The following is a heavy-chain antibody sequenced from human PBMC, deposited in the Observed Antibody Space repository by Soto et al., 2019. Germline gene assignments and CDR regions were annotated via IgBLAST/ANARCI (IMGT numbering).Heavy chain of an antibody. D-gene: IGHD3-22*01. Sequence: ASVKVSCKASGYTFTSYAMHWVRQAPGQRLEWMGWINAGNGHTKYSQKFQGRVTITRDTSASTAYMELTSLRSEDTAVYYCARSSGFSYVDYWGQGTLVTVSS. J-gene: IGHJ4*02. CDR3: ARSSGFSYVDY. CDR2: INAGNGHT. V-gene: IGHV1-3*01. CDR1: GYTFTSYA.